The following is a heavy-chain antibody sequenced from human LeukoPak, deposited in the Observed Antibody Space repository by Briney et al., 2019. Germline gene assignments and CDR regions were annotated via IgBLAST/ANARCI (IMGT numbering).Heavy chain of an antibody. CDR2: VSGIGGRT. Sequence: GGSLRLSCAASGFTFSSYAMSWVRQARGKGLEWVSTVSGIGGRTYYADSGKGRFTISRATSKNTLYLKMNSLRAEDTAVYYCAKPRLHLAFDIWGQGTMVTVSS. D-gene: IGHD4-11*01. CDR1: GFTFSSYA. CDR3: AKPRLHLAFDI. V-gene: IGHV3-23*01. J-gene: IGHJ3*02.